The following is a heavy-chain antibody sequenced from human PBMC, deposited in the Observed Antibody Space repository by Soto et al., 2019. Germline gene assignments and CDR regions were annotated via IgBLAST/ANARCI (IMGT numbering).Heavy chain of an antibody. D-gene: IGHD6-25*01. CDR1: GYMFTAYD. CDR3: ARGVPAATARIDDI. Sequence: GASVVSCKASGYMFTAYDLHWVRQAPGQGLEWMAWINPNSGDTKRVEKFQGRVTLTWDTTITTAYMELTGLTSDDTAIYYCARGVPAATARIDDIWGQGTLVTVSS. J-gene: IGHJ4*02. V-gene: IGHV1-2*02. CDR2: INPNSGDT.